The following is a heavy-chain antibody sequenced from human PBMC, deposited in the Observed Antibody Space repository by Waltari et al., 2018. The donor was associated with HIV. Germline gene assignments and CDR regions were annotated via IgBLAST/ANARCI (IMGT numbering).Heavy chain of an antibody. D-gene: IGHD3-22*01. CDR1: GGSIPSSNW. CDR3: AGSRSSGSSVYYGMDV. CDR2: IYHSGST. J-gene: IGHJ6*02. V-gene: IGHV4-4*02. Sequence: QVQLQESGPGLVKPSGTLSLTCAVSGGSIPSSNWWSWVRQPPGKGLEWIGEIYHSGSTNYNPALKSRVTISLDKSKNQFSLKLSSVTAADTALYYCAGSRSSGSSVYYGMDVWGQGTTVTVSS.